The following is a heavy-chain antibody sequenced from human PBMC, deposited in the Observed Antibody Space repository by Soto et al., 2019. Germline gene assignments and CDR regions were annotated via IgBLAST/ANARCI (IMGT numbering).Heavy chain of an antibody. CDR1: GFTFSSYG. V-gene: IGHV3-33*01. CDR2: IWYDGSNK. CDR3: ARDQQWLVRFYFDF. Sequence: QVQLVESGGGVVQPGTSLRLSCAASGFTFSSYGMHWVRQAPGKGLEWVAVIWYDGSNKYYADSVKGRFTISRDNSKNTLYLQMNSLRAEDTAVYYCARDQQWLVRFYFDFWGQRTLVTVSS. J-gene: IGHJ4*02. D-gene: IGHD6-19*01.